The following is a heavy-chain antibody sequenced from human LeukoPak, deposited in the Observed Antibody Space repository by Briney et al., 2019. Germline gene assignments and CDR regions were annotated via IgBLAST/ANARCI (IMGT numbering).Heavy chain of an antibody. CDR1: GFTFSSYG. J-gene: IGHJ4*02. CDR3: ARSFGGDTDY. Sequence: GRSLRLPCAASGFTFSSYGMHWVRQAPGKGLEWVAVIWYDGSNKYYADSVKGRFTISRDNAKNTLYLQMNSLRAEDTAVYYCARSFGGDTDYWGQGTLVTVSS. D-gene: IGHD2-21*01. V-gene: IGHV3-33*01. CDR2: IWYDGSNK.